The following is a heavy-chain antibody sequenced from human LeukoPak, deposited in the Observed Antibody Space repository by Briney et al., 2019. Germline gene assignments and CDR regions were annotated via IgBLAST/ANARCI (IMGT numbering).Heavy chain of an antibody. Sequence: GASVKVSCKASGGTFSSYAISWVRQAPGQGLEWMGGIIPIFGTATYAQKFQGRVTITADESTSTAYMELSSLRSEDTAVYYCASWRAPNRYYYYYMDVWGKGTTVTVSS. D-gene: IGHD1-14*01. CDR2: IIPIFGTA. J-gene: IGHJ6*03. CDR3: ASWRAPNRYYYYYMDV. V-gene: IGHV1-69*13. CDR1: GGTFSSYA.